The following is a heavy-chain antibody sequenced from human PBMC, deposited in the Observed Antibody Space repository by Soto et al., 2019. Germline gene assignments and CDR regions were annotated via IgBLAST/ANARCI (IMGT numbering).Heavy chain of an antibody. D-gene: IGHD1-26*01. CDR3: ASRIEYGMDV. CDR2: IIPIFGTA. Sequence: GASVKVSCKASGGTFSSYAISWVRQAPGQGLEWMGGIIPIFGTANYAQKFQGRATITADESTSTAYMELSSLRSEDTAVYYCASRIEYGMDVWGQGTTVTVSS. J-gene: IGHJ6*02. V-gene: IGHV1-69*13. CDR1: GGTFSSYA.